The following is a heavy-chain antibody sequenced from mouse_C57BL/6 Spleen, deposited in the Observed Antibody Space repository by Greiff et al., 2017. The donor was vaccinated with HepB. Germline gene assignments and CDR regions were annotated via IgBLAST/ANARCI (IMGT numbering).Heavy chain of an antibody. J-gene: IGHJ1*03. CDR2: INYDGSST. CDR1: GFTFSDYY. D-gene: IGHD4-1*01. CDR3: ARDRRLGRGYFEV. Sequence: EVKLVESEGGLVQPGSSMKLSCTASGFTFSDYYMAWVRQVPEKGLEWVANINYDGSSTYYLDSLKSRFIISRDNAKNILYLQMSSLKSEDTATYYCARDRRLGRGYFEVWGTGTTVTVSS. V-gene: IGHV5-16*01.